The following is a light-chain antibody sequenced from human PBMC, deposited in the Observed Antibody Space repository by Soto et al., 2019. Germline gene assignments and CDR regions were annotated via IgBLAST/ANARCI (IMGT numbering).Light chain of an antibody. J-gene: IGKJ5*01. V-gene: IGKV1-13*02. CDR1: QDIRGA. Sequence: AIQLTQSPSSLSASVGDRVTITCRASQDIRGALAWYQQKPGKAPKLLIYDVSSLESGVPSRFSGSGSGTDFTLTISSLQPEDFATYDCQQFNTYPITFGQGTRLEIK. CDR2: DVS. CDR3: QQFNTYPIT.